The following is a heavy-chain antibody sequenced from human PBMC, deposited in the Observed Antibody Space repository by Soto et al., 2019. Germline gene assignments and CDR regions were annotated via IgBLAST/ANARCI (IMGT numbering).Heavy chain of an antibody. CDR2: ISSSSSTI. CDR3: ARDLRYYYDSSGYYYGYYFDY. V-gene: IGHV3-48*02. D-gene: IGHD3-22*01. CDR1: GFTFSSYS. J-gene: IGHJ4*02. Sequence: GGSLRLSCAASGFTFSSYSMNWVRQAPGKGLEWVSYISSSSSTIYYADSVKGRFTISRDNAKNSLYLQMNSLRDEDTAVYYCARDLRYYYDSSGYYYGYYFDYWGQGTLVTVSS.